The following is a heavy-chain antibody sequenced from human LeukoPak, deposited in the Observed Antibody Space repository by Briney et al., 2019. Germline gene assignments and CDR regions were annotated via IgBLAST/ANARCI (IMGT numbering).Heavy chain of an antibody. J-gene: IGHJ4*02. CDR1: GYTFTDYY. CDR2: INPNSGGT. Sequence: ASVKVSCKASGYTFTDYYMHWVRQAPGQGLEWMGWINPNSGGTNYAQKFQGRVTMTRDTSTSAAYMELSRLRSDDTAVYYCARLVVAGSYFDYWGQGTLVTVSS. V-gene: IGHV1-2*02. D-gene: IGHD6-19*01. CDR3: ARLVVAGSYFDY.